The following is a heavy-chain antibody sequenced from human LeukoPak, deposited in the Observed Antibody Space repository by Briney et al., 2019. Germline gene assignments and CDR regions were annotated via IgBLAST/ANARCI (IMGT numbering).Heavy chain of an antibody. CDR3: ARDSGYGFSWGRVGGIDY. CDR2: INSDGSST. V-gene: IGHV3-74*01. Sequence: SGGSLRLYCAASGFTFSSYWMHWVRQAPGKGLVWVSRINSDGSSTSYADSVKGRFTISRDNAENTLFLQMNSLRAEDTAVYYCARDSGYGFSWGRVGGIDYWGQGTLVTVSS. D-gene: IGHD5-12*01. CDR1: GFTFSSYW. J-gene: IGHJ4*02.